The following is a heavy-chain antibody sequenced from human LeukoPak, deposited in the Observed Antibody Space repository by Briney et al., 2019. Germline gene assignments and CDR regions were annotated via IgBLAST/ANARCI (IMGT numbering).Heavy chain of an antibody. CDR2: IYYTGIT. Sequence: SETLSLACTVSGGSISSSSYYWGWIRQPPGKGLEWIGSIYYTGITYYNPSLKSRVTISVDTSKNQFSLKLSSVTAADTAVYYCARLHYGGNYGYYYYYMDVWGKGTTVTVSS. CDR3: ARLHYGGNYGYYYYYMDV. V-gene: IGHV4-39*01. CDR1: GGSISSSSYY. J-gene: IGHJ6*03. D-gene: IGHD4-23*01.